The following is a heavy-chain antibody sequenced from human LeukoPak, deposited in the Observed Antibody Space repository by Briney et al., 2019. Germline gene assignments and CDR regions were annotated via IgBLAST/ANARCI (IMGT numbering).Heavy chain of an antibody. CDR1: GFTFSSYA. CDR2: ISYDGSNK. Sequence: PGGSLRLSCAASGFTFSSYAMHWVRQAPGKGLEWVAVISYDGSNKYYADSVKGRFTISRDNSKNTLYLQMNSLRAEDTALYYCAKEAHYPHMGTYLVTIDSWGRGTLVTVSS. J-gene: IGHJ4*02. D-gene: IGHD3-9*01. V-gene: IGHV3-30*04. CDR3: AKEAHYPHMGTYLVTIDS.